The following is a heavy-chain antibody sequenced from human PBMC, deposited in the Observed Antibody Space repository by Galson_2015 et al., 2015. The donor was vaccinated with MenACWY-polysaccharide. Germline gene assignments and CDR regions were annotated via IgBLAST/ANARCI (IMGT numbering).Heavy chain of an antibody. CDR3: ARVVRYFDL. CDR1: GFTFSDYY. Sequence: SLRLSCAASGFTFSDYYMSWIRQAPGKGLEWVSYISSSGSGSAKYYADSVKGRFTISRDNAKNSLYLQMDSLRAEDTALYYCARVVRYFDLWGRGTPVTVSS. J-gene: IGHJ2*01. V-gene: IGHV3-11*01. CDR2: ISSSGSGSAK. D-gene: IGHD3-10*01.